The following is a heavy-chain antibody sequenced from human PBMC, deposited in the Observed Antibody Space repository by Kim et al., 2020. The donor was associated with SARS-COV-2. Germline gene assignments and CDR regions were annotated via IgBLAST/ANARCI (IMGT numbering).Heavy chain of an antibody. CDR1: GFTFSSYA. CDR2: ISYDGSDK. D-gene: IGHD6-13*01. Sequence: GGSLRLSCAASGFTFSSYAMHWVRQAPGKGLEWVAVISYDGSDKYYADSVKGRFTISRDNSKNTLYLQMNSLRAEDTAVYYCARPTPLYSSSWYYFDYWGQGTLVTVSS. J-gene: IGHJ4*02. CDR3: ARPTPLYSSSWYYFDY. V-gene: IGHV3-30*04.